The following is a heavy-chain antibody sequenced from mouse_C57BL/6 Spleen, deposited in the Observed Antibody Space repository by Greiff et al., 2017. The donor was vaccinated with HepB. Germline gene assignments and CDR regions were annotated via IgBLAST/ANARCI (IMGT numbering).Heavy chain of an antibody. CDR2: INPNNGGT. D-gene: IGHD3-3*01. CDR3: ARWAGPLYAMDY. V-gene: IGHV1-26*01. J-gene: IGHJ4*01. Sequence: EVQLQQSGPELVKPGASVKISCKASGYTFTDYYMNWVKQSHGKSLEWIGDINPNNGGTSYNQKFKGKATLTVDKSSSTAYMELRRLPSEDSAVYYCARWAGPLYAMDYWGQGTSVTVAS. CDR1: GYTFTDYY.